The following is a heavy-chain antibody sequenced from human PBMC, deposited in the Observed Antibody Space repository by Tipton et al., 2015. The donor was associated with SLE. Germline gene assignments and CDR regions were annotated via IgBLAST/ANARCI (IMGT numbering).Heavy chain of an antibody. D-gene: IGHD2-15*01. V-gene: IGHV5-51*01. CDR2: VYPGDSDS. J-gene: IGHJ4*02. CDR1: GYSFANSW. CDR3: ARQEWWRVDPFDH. Sequence: VQLVQSGSEVRKPGESLRISCQASGYSFANSWIGWVRQRPGKGLEWMGFVYPGDSDSRYSPSFQGLVTISADKSNSTAFLQCGSLRASGSGIYYCARQEWWRVDPFDHWGQGTVVTVSS.